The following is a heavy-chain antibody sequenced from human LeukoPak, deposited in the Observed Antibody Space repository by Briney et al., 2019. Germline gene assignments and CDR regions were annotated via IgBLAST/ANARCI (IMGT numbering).Heavy chain of an antibody. CDR3: ARGYGSGAGVEFDY. CDR2: INPNSGGT. J-gene: IGHJ4*02. D-gene: IGHD3-10*01. CDR1: GGTFSSYA. V-gene: IGHV1-2*02. Sequence: GASVKVSCKASGGTFSSYAISWVRQAPGQGLEWMGWINPNSGGTNYAQKFQGRVTMTRDTSISTAYMELSRLRSDDTAVYYCARGYGSGAGVEFDYWGQGTLVTVSS.